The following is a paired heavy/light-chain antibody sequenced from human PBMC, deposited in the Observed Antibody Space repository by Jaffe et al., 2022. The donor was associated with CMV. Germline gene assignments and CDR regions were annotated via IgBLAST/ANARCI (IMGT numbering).Light chain of an antibody. Sequence: EIVLTQSPGTLSLSPGERATLSCRASQSVSRSYIAWYQERPGQAPRLLIYGASSRATGIPDRFSGSGSGTEFTLTISRLEPEDFAVYYCQQYGSPSLYTFGQGTKLEIK. CDR2: GAS. CDR1: QSVSRSY. CDR3: QQYGSPSLYT. V-gene: IGKV3-20*01. J-gene: IGKJ2*01.
Heavy chain of an antibody. CDR1: GYIFTSYY. Sequence: QVQLVQSGAEVEKPGASVKVSCKASGYIFTSYYIHWVRQAPGQGLEWMGLINPSDGTTDYAQNFQGTVTMTRDTSTTTFYMELSSLRSEDTAVYYCARDGGLLSFDYWGQGTLVTVSS. J-gene: IGHJ4*02. V-gene: IGHV1-46*01. D-gene: IGHD3-10*01. CDR3: ARDGGLLSFDY. CDR2: INPSDGTT.